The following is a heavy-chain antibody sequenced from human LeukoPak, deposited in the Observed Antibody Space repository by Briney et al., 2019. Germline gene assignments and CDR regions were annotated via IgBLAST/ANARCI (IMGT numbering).Heavy chain of an antibody. D-gene: IGHD2-2*01. J-gene: IGHJ4*02. CDR2: IQYDGNNE. CDR3: AKDLADFDCLRTTYYRAFDY. V-gene: IGHV3-30*02. Sequence: GGSLRLSCAASGFTFSSYGIHWVRQAPGKGLEWVAFIQYDGNNEYYADSVQGRFTISRDNFKNTVYLQLSSLRVEDTAVYYCAKDLADFDCLRTTYYRAFDYWGRGTLVTVSS. CDR1: GFTFSSYG.